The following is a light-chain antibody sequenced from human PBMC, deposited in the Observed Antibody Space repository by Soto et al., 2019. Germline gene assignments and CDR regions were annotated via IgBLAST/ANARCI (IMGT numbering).Light chain of an antibody. CDR2: GAS. V-gene: IGKV3D-20*02. Sequence: EIVLTQSPGTLSLSPGERPPLSCRASQSVRSTYLAWYQQKPGQAPRPLIYGASSRATGIPDRISGSGSRTDFTLTISRLEPEDFAVYFCQQRSNWPTFGPGTKVDIK. CDR3: QQRSNWPT. J-gene: IGKJ3*01. CDR1: QSVRSTY.